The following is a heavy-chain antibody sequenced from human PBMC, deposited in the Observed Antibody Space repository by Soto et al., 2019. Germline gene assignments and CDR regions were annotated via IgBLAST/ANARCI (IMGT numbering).Heavy chain of an antibody. J-gene: IGHJ2*01. Sequence: EVQLLESGGDLVQPGGSLRLSCAVSGFTFSNYDMNWVRQAPGKGLEWVSGISVSGDTTYYADSVKGRFTISRDNAKNTLFLQMNILTAEDTAVYYCAKLWRTTTWYFDLWGRGTLVTVSS. CDR1: GFTFSNYD. D-gene: IGHD3-10*01. CDR2: ISVSGDTT. V-gene: IGHV3-23*01. CDR3: AKLWRTTTWYFDL.